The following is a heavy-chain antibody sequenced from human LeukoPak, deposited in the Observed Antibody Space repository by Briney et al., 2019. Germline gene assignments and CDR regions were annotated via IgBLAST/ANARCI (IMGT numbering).Heavy chain of an antibody. CDR3: ARGVGATYGDYFDY. D-gene: IGHD1-26*01. Sequence: GASVKVSCKASGYTFTGYYMHWVRQAPGQGLEWMGWINPNSGGTNYAQKFQGRVTMTGDTSISTAYMELSRLRSDDTAVYYCARGVGATYGDYFDYWGQGTLVTVSS. J-gene: IGHJ4*02. CDR1: GYTFTGYY. CDR2: INPNSGGT. V-gene: IGHV1-2*02.